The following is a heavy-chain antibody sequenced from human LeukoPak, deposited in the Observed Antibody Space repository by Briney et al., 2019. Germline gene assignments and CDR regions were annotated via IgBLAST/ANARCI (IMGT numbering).Heavy chain of an antibody. V-gene: IGHV4-30-4*08. CDR2: IYYSGST. D-gene: IGHD5-24*01. Sequence: PSQTLSLTCTVSGGSIRSADYYWSWIRQPPGKGLEWIGYIYYSGSTYYNPSLKSRVTISIDTSKNQFSLKVSSVTAADTAVYYCARVSPRDGRDYWGQGTLVTVSS. CDR3: ARVSPRDGRDY. J-gene: IGHJ4*02. CDR1: GGSIRSADYY.